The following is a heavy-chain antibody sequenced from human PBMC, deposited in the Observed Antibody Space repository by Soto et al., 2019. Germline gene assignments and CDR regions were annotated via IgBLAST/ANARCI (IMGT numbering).Heavy chain of an antibody. V-gene: IGHV4-30-2*01. CDR2: IYHSGST. J-gene: IGHJ5*02. Sequence: SETLSLTCAVSGGSISSGGYSWSWIRQPPGKGLEWIGYIYHSGSTYYNPSLKSRVTIPVDRSKNQFSLKLSSVTAADTAVYYCARWIVVDAARWFDPWGQGTLVTVSS. D-gene: IGHD3-22*01. CDR1: GGSISSGGYS. CDR3: ARWIVVDAARWFDP.